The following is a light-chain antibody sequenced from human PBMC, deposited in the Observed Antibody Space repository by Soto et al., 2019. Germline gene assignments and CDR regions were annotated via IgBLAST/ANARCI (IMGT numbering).Light chain of an antibody. Sequence: IQLTQSPSSLSASVGDRVTITCRTSQSISAYLNWYRQKPGQAPELLIYATSKLHSGVPSRFSGSGSVTEFTLTINSLQPEELATYYCQQSHSTEYSFGQGTRLEIK. CDR1: QSISAY. J-gene: IGKJ2*01. CDR2: ATS. V-gene: IGKV1-39*01. CDR3: QQSHSTEYS.